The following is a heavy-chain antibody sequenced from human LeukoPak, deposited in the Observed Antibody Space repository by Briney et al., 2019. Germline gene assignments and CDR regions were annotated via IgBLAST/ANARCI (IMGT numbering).Heavy chain of an antibody. J-gene: IGHJ4*02. D-gene: IGHD6-13*01. CDR1: GGTFSSYA. Sequence: SVKVSCKASGGTFSSYATSWVRQAPGQGLEWMGGSIPIFGTANYAQKFQGRVTITADESTSTAYMELSSLRSEDTAVYYCAGGRPLSSSWYTSFDYWGQGTLVTVSS. V-gene: IGHV1-69*01. CDR3: AGGRPLSSSWYTSFDY. CDR2: SIPIFGTA.